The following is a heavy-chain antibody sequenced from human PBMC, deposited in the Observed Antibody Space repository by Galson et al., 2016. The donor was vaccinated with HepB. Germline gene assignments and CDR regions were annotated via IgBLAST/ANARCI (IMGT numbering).Heavy chain of an antibody. J-gene: IGHJ6*02. Sequence: SVKVSCKASGFTFTSYGISWVRQAPGQGLEWMGWISANNGNTNYAQKVQGRVSMTTDTSTSTAYMELRSLRSDDTAVYYCARDYYGSGRPAPYFYYGMDVWGQGITVTVSS. D-gene: IGHD3-10*01. V-gene: IGHV1-18*04. CDR1: GFTFTSYG. CDR2: ISANNGNT. CDR3: ARDYYGSGRPAPYFYYGMDV.